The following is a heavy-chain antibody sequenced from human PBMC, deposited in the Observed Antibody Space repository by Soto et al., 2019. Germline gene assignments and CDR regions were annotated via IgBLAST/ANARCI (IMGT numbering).Heavy chain of an antibody. V-gene: IGHV4-39*01. D-gene: IGHD1-26*01. J-gene: IGHJ6*02. CDR1: GGSISSSSYY. CDR3: AREDYGIVGATTHYYYYYGMDV. CDR2: IYYSGST. Sequence: PSETLSLTCTVSGGSISSSSYYWGWIRQPPGKGLEWIGSIYYSGSTYYNPSLKSRVTISVDTSKNQFPLKLSSVTAADTAVYYCAREDYGIVGATTHYYYYYGMDVWGQGTTVTVSS.